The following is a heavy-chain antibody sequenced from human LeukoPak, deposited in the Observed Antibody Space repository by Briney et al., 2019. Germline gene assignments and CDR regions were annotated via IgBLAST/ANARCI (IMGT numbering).Heavy chain of an antibody. D-gene: IGHD5-18*01. CDR2: MNPIIGNT. CDR3: ARGPPIRGYRYGYDTGYYYSYSMDV. CDR1: GYTFTRYD. J-gene: IGHJ6*03. Sequence: GASVKDSCKASGYTFTRYDINWVRHAPGQGREWMGWMNPIIGNTGHAQKFQGRVTMTRDTSISAAYMELSSLRSEDTAVYYCARGPPIRGYRYGYDTGYYYSYSMDVWGKGTTVTISS. V-gene: IGHV1-8*01.